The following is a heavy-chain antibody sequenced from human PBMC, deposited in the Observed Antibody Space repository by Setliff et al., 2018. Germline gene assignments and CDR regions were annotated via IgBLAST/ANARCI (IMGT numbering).Heavy chain of an antibody. J-gene: IGHJ4*02. D-gene: IGHD2-2*01. CDR2: ISAYNGNT. V-gene: IGHV1-18*01. CDR3: ARGGPGVVIMPAAKLFDY. CDR1: GYTFISYG. Sequence: GASVKVSCKASGYTFISYGISWVRQAPGQGLEWMGWISAYNGNTNYAQKLQGRVTMTTDTSTSTAYMELRSLRSDDTAVYYCARGGPGVVIMPAAKLFDYWGQGTLVTVSS.